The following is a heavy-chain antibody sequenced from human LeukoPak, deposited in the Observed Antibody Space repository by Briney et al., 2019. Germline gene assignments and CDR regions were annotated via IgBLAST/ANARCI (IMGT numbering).Heavy chain of an antibody. D-gene: IGHD4-17*01. J-gene: IGHJ4*02. Sequence: QPGRSLRLSCTTSGFIFGDYAMTWVRQAPGKGLEWLSFIRSKTYGGTTEYAASVKGRFTISRDDSKNIAYLQMNSLKTEDTGVYYCTSGLRSPGYWGQGTLVTVSP. CDR1: GFIFGDYA. V-gene: IGHV3-49*04. CDR2: IRSKTYGGTT. CDR3: TSGLRSPGY.